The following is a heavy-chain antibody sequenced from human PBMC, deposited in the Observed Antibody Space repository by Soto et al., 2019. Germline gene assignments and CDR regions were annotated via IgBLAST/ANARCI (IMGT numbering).Heavy chain of an antibody. V-gene: IGHV3-64D*08. D-gene: IGHD1-1*01. Sequence: GGSLRLSCSASGFTFSSYAMHWVRQAPGKGLEYVSAISSNGGSTYYADSVKGRFTISRDNSKNTLYLQMSSLRAEDTAVYYCVKDYDLYNWNDVERYWFDPWGQGTLVTVSS. CDR3: VKDYDLYNWNDVERYWFDP. CDR1: GFTFSSYA. J-gene: IGHJ5*02. CDR2: ISSNGGST.